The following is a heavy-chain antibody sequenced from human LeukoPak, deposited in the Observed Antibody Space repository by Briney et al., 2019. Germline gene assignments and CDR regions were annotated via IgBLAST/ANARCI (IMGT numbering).Heavy chain of an antibody. D-gene: IGHD3-16*02. CDR1: GFTFSSYA. CDR2: ISGSGGST. Sequence: GGSLRLSCAASGFTFSSYAMSWVRQAPGKGLEGVSAISGSGGSTYYADSVKGRFTISRDNSKNTLYMQMNSLRAEDTAVYYCAKDLVPYDYVWGSYRSPFDYWGQGTLVTVSS. CDR3: AKDLVPYDYVWGSYRSPFDY. J-gene: IGHJ4*02. V-gene: IGHV3-23*01.